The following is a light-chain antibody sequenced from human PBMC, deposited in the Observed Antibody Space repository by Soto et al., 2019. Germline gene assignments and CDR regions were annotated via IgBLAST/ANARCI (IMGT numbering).Light chain of an antibody. CDR1: QSVSASY. CDR3: QQYHTSAT. CDR2: DAS. J-gene: IGKJ2*01. V-gene: IGKV3-20*01. Sequence: IVLTQSPGTLSLSPGERATLSCRASQSVSASYLAWYQRKPGQAPRLLIYDASSRATGFPDRFSGSGSGTDFTLTISRLEPEDSAVYYCQQYHTSATFGQGTKLEI.